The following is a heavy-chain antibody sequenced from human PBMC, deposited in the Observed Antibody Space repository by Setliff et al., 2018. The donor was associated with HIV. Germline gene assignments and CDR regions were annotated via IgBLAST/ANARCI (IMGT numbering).Heavy chain of an antibody. CDR3: AALSSRTNAVYGIISTRFDP. CDR2: INEDGSEK. CDR1: GFSFSAFW. J-gene: IGHJ5*02. D-gene: IGHD2-8*01. Sequence: GESLKISCAASGFSFSAFWMSWARQAPGKGLAWVANINEDGSEKYYEGSLKGRFTISRDNAKNSLYLQMNSLRADDTAVYYCAALSSRTNAVYGIISTRFDPWGQGTLVTVSS. V-gene: IGHV3-7*03.